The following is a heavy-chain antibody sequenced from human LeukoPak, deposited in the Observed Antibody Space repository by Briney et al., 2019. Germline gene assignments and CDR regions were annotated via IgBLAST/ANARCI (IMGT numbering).Heavy chain of an antibody. Sequence: GASVKVSCKASGYTFTSYAMHWVRQAPGQRLEWMGWINAGNGNTKYSQEFQGRVTITRDTSASTAYMELSSLRSEDMAVYYCASGGETYYYDSSGSTLDYWGQGTLVTVSS. CDR1: GYTFTSYA. CDR3: ASGGETYYYDSSGSTLDY. V-gene: IGHV1-3*03. CDR2: INAGNGNT. D-gene: IGHD3-22*01. J-gene: IGHJ4*02.